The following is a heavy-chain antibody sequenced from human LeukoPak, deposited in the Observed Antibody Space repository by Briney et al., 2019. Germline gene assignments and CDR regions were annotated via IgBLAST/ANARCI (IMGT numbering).Heavy chain of an antibody. CDR3: ARAPRGDAFDI. J-gene: IGHJ3*02. D-gene: IGHD5-12*01. CDR1: GYTFTSYG. CDR2: MNPNSGNT. Sequence: GASVKVSCKASGYTFTSYGISWVRQAPGQGLEWMGWMNPNSGNTGYAQKFQGRVTITRNTSISTAYMELSSLRSEDTAVYYCARAPRGDAFDIWGQGTMVTVSS. V-gene: IGHV1-8*03.